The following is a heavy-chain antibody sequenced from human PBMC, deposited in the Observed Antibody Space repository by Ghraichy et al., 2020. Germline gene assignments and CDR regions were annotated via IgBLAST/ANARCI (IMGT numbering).Heavy chain of an antibody. CDR2: IYYSGRT. CDR1: GGSISSSSYY. D-gene: IGHD3-10*01. J-gene: IGHJ4*02. V-gene: IGHV4-39*01. Sequence: SQTLSLTCTVSGGSISSSSYYWGWIRQPPGKGLEWIGSIYYSGRTYYNPSLKSRVTISVDTSKNQFSLKLSSVTAAGTAVYSCARLGPRDYFDYWGQGTLVTVSS. CDR3: ARLGPRDYFDY.